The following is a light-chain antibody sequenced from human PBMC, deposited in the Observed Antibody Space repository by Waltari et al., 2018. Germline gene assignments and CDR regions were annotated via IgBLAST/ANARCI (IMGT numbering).Light chain of an antibody. CDR3: QTWGTGSVV. CDR1: SGHSSYA. Sequence: QLVLTQSPSASAPLGASVKLTCTLRSGHSSYAIAWHQQQPEKGPRYLMKLTSDGSHSKGDGIPDRFSGSSSGAERYLTISSLQSDDEADYYCQTWGTGSVVFGGGTKLTVL. CDR2: LTSDGSH. V-gene: IGLV4-69*01. J-gene: IGLJ2*01.